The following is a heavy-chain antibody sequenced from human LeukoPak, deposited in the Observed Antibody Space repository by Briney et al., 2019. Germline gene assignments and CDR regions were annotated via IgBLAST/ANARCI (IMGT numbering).Heavy chain of an antibody. D-gene: IGHD1-26*01. Sequence: SETLSLTCAVYGGSFSGYYWSWIRQPPGKGLEWIGYIYHSGSTYYNPSLKSRVTISVDRSKNQFSLKLSSVTAADTAVYYCARGESYRIDYWGQGTLVTVSS. J-gene: IGHJ4*02. CDR2: IYHSGST. V-gene: IGHV4-34*01. CDR1: GGSFSGYY. CDR3: ARGESYRIDY.